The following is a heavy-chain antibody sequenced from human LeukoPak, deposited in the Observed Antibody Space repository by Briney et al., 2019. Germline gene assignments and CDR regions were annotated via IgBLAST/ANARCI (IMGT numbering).Heavy chain of an antibody. CDR1: GYTFTGYY. CDR3: ARDGTYYYGSGSYFY. J-gene: IGHJ4*02. V-gene: IGHV1-2*02. D-gene: IGHD3-10*01. CDR2: INPNSGGT. Sequence: ASVKVSCKASGYTFTGYYMHWVRQAPGQGLDWMGWINPNSGGTNYAQKFQGRVTMTRETSISAAYMELSRLRSDDTAVYYCARDGTYYYGSGSYFYWGQGTLVTVSS.